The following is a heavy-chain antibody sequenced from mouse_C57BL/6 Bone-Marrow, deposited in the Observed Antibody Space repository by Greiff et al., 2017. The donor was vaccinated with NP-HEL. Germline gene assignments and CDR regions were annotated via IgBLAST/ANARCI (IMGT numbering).Heavy chain of an antibody. CDR3: AGVYYDYDNYFDY. J-gene: IGHJ2*01. CDR1: GFPITSGYY. D-gene: IGHD2-4*01. CDR2: ITHSGET. V-gene: IGHV12-3*01. Sequence: VHLVESGPGLVKPSQSLFLTCSITGFPITSGYYWIWIRQSPGKPLEWMGYITHSGETFYNPSLQSPISITRETSKNQFFLQLNSVTTEDTAMYYCAGVYYDYDNYFDYWGQGTTLTVSS.